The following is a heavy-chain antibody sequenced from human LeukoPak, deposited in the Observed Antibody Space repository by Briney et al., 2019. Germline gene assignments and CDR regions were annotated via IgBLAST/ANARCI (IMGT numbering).Heavy chain of an antibody. CDR1: GGSISSGGYY. J-gene: IGHJ4*02. CDR2: IYHSGST. Sequence: PSETLSLTCTVSGGSISSGGYYWSWIRQPPGKGLEWIGYIYHSGSTYYNPSLKSRVTISVDRSKNQFSLKLSSVTAADTAVYYCARSPGLVGATTFDYWGQGTLVTVSS. V-gene: IGHV4-30-2*01. D-gene: IGHD1-26*01. CDR3: ARSPGLVGATTFDY.